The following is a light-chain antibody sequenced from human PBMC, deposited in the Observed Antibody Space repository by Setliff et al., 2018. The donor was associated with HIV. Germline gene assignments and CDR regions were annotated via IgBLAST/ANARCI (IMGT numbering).Light chain of an antibody. CDR1: SSNIGSYNL. V-gene: IGLV2-23*02. J-gene: IGLJ1*01. CDR2: EAT. CDR3: CSYAGSSTFV. Sequence: QSVLPQPASVSGSPGQSITISCTGTSSNIGSYNLVSWYQQHPGKAPKLMIYEATKRPLGVSNRFSGSKSGNTASLTISGLQAEDETDYYCCSYAGSSTFVFGTGTKVTVL.